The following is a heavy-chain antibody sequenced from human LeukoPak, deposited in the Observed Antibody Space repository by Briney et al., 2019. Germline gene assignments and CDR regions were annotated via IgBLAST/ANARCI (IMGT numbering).Heavy chain of an antibody. CDR3: ARGWGTVTQYFDY. Sequence: GGSLRLSCAASGFTFSSYGMHWVRQAPGKGLEWVAVISYDGSNKYYADSVKGRFTISRDNSKNTLYLQMNSLRAEDTAVYYCARGWGTVTQYFDYWGQGTLVTVSS. V-gene: IGHV3-30*03. CDR1: GFTFSSYG. CDR2: ISYDGSNK. J-gene: IGHJ4*02. D-gene: IGHD4-11*01.